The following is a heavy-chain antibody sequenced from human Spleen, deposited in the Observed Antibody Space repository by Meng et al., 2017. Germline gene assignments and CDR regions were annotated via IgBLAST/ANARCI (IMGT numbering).Heavy chain of an antibody. Sequence: QFQLVQSGAEVKRPGASVKVSCKASGYTFNTYGITWVRQAPGQGLEWMGWISSYNGNTNYAQKFQGRVTMTTDTSTSTAYMELRSLTSDDAAMFFCTRVSDGGYDSWGQGTLVTVSS. CDR2: ISSYNGNT. J-gene: IGHJ4*02. D-gene: IGHD3-16*01. V-gene: IGHV1-18*01. CDR3: TRVSDGGYDS. CDR1: GYTFNTYG.